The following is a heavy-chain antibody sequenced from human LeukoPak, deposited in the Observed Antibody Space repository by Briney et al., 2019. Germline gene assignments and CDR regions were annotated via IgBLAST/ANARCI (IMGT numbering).Heavy chain of an antibody. CDR1: GGSIGSGDYY. Sequence: SETLSLTRTVSGGSIGSGDYYWGWIRQPPGKGLEWIGSIYYTGSTYYNPSLQSRVTISVDTSKNQFSLKLSSVTAADTAVFYCASSTSGWFVWGQGTLVTVSS. J-gene: IGHJ4*02. CDR2: IYYTGST. D-gene: IGHD6-19*01. CDR3: ASSTSGWFV. V-gene: IGHV4-39*01.